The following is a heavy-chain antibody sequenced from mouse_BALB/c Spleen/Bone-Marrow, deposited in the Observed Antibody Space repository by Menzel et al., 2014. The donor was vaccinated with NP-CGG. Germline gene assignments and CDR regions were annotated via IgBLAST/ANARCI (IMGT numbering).Heavy chain of an antibody. CDR2: IRNRANGYTI. Sequence: EVQVVESGGGLVQPGGSLRLSCATSGFTFTDYYMNWVRQPPGKALEWLGFIRNRANGYTIEFSASVKGRFTISRDNSQSILYLQINTLRAEDSATYYCARYDGYSDNAMDYWGQGTSVTVSS. J-gene: IGHJ4*01. CDR3: ARYDGYSDNAMDY. D-gene: IGHD2-3*01. CDR1: GFTFTDYY. V-gene: IGHV7-3*02.